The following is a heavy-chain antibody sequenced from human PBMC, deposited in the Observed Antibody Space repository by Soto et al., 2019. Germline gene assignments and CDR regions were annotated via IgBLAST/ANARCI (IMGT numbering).Heavy chain of an antibody. CDR3: TRDGEPL. Sequence: EVQLVESGGGLVKPGGSVRLSCAASGFTFITYTLNWVRQAPGKGLEWVSSISTSGDATYYEDSVRGRFTISRDNARAALYLQMDSLRVEDTAMYYCTRDGEPLWGQGTMVRVSS. CDR2: ISTSGDAT. D-gene: IGHD3-3*01. CDR1: GFTFITYT. V-gene: IGHV3-21*01. J-gene: IGHJ3*01.